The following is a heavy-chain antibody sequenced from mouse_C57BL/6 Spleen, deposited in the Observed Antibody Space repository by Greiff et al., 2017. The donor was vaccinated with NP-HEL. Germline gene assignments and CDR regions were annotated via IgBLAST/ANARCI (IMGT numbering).Heavy chain of an antibody. CDR1: GYTFTSYT. Sequence: VQLQQSGAELARPGASVKMSCKASGYTFTSYTMHWVKQRPGQGLEWIGYINPSSGYTKYNQKFKDKATLTADKSSSTAYMQLSSLTSEDSAVYYCARPRGDYYAMDYWGQGTSVTVSS. V-gene: IGHV1-4*01. CDR2: INPSSGYT. J-gene: IGHJ4*01. CDR3: ARPRGDYYAMDY.